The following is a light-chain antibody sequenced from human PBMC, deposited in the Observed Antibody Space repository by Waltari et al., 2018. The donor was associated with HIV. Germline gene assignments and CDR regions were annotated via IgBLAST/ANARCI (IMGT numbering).Light chain of an antibody. J-gene: IGKJ1*01. Sequence: DIQMTQSPSTLSASVGDRVTIPCRASQSIDSWLAWYQQKPGKAPNLLIYKASTLESGVPSRFSGSGSGTEFTLTISSLQPDDFATYYCQQYNSISWTFGQGTKVEIK. V-gene: IGKV1-5*03. CDR2: KAS. CDR3: QQYNSISWT. CDR1: QSIDSW.